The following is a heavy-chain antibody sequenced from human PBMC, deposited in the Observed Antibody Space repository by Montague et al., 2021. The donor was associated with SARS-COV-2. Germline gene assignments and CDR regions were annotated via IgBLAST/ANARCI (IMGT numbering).Heavy chain of an antibody. J-gene: IGHJ4*02. CDR3: ARREYSYGWGD. D-gene: IGHD5-18*01. CDR1: GGPISGSSDY. Sequence: SETLSLTCTVTGGPISGSSDYRGWIRQSPGKGLGWIASVDYSGNTYYSPSLKSRLTISVDTSKNQFSLKLNSVTAADTALYYCARREYSYGWGDWGQGTLVTVSS. CDR2: VDYSGNT. V-gene: IGHV4-39*01.